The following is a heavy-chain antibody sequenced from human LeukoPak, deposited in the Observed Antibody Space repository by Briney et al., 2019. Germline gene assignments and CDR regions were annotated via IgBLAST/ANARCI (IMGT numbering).Heavy chain of an antibody. J-gene: IGHJ5*02. V-gene: IGHV4-61*01. Sequence: SSETLSLTCTVSGGSVNSGIYYWSWIRQPPGKGLEWIGYIYYSGSTNYNPSLKSRVTISVDTSKNQFSLKLSSVTAADTAVYYCARGRVRFDPWGQGTLVTVSS. CDR2: IYYSGST. D-gene: IGHD3-10*01. CDR3: ARGRVRFDP. CDR1: GGSVNSGIYY.